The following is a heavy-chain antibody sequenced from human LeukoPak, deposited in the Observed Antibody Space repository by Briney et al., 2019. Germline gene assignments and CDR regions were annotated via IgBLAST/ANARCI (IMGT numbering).Heavy chain of an antibody. V-gene: IGHV4-34*01. CDR2: INHSGST. Sequence: PSETLSLTCAVYGGSFSGYYWSWIRQPPGKGLEWIGEINHSGSTNYNPSLKSRVTISVDTSKNQFSLKLSSVTAADTAVYYCARGPLLGDYFNYFDYWGQGTLVTVSS. D-gene: IGHD4-17*01. CDR1: GGSFSGYY. CDR3: ARGPLLGDYFNYFDY. J-gene: IGHJ4*02.